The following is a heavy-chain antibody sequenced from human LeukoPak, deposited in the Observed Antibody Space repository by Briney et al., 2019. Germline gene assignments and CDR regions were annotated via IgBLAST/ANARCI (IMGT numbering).Heavy chain of an antibody. CDR1: GGSISSGDYY. CDR3: ARVRDGYNDY. CDR2: IYYSGST. Sequence: SETLSLTCTVSGGSISSGDYYWSWIRQPPGKGLEWIGYIYYSGSTYYNPSLKSRVTMSVDTSKNQFSLKLSSVTAADTAVYYCARVRDGYNDYWGQGTLVTVSS. D-gene: IGHD5-24*01. J-gene: IGHJ4*02. V-gene: IGHV4-30-4*01.